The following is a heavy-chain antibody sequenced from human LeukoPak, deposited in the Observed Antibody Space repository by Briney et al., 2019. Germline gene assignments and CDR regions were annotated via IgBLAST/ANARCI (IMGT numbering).Heavy chain of an antibody. J-gene: IGHJ5*02. Sequence: PGGSLRLSCAASGFTFSSYGMHWVRQAPGKGLEWVAFIRYDGSNKYYADSVKGRFTISRDNSKNTLYLQMNSLRAEDTAVYYCASQQYYYDSSGYRPWGQGTLVTVSS. CDR3: ASQQYYYDSSGYRP. CDR1: GFTFSSYG. D-gene: IGHD3-22*01. V-gene: IGHV3-30*02. CDR2: IRYDGSNK.